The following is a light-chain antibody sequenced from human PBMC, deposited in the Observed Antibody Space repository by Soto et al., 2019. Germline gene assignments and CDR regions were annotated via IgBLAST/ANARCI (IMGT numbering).Light chain of an antibody. V-gene: IGKV3-15*01. CDR1: QSVSSY. CDR3: QQYSDWPLIT. CDR2: GAS. Sequence: EIGVTQSPATLSVSPEERATLSCRASQSVSSYFAWYQQKPGQAPRLLIYGASTRATGIPARFSGSGSGTEFTLTISSLQSEDFAVYYCQQYSDWPLITFGQGTRLEIK. J-gene: IGKJ5*01.